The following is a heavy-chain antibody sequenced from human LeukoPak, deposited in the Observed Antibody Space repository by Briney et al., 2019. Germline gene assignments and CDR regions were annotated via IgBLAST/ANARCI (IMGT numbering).Heavy chain of an antibody. CDR2: INHRGGTT. D-gene: IGHD6-13*01. Sequence: ASVKVSCKASGYTFTSYYLHWVRQAPGQGLEWMGIINHRGGTTSFAQKFQGRVTMTRDTSTSTVYMDLSSLRSDDTAVYYCARGIATAGYDYWGQGTLVTVSA. CDR1: GYTFTSYY. J-gene: IGHJ4*02. CDR3: ARGIATAGYDY. V-gene: IGHV1-46*01.